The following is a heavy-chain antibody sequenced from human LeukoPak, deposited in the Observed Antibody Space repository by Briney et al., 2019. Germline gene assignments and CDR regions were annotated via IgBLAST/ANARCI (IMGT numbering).Heavy chain of an antibody. Sequence: PSETLSLTCTVSTNSISNYYWTWIRQPAGKGLEWIGRIYTSGSTNYNPSLKSRVTMSVDTSKNQFSLKLSSVTAADTAVYYCARDGFLIAVAGPFDYWGQGTLVTVSS. CDR2: IYTSGST. J-gene: IGHJ4*02. V-gene: IGHV4-4*07. D-gene: IGHD6-19*01. CDR3: ARDGFLIAVAGPFDY. CDR1: TNSISNYY.